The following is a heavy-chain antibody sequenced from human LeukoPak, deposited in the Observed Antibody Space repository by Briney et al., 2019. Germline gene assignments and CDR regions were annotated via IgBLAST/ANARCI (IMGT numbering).Heavy chain of an antibody. CDR1: GFTFSSYS. CDR3: ARVFSRYYDSSGAPDAFDI. CDR2: ISSSSSYV. J-gene: IGHJ3*02. D-gene: IGHD3-22*01. V-gene: IGHV3-21*01. Sequence: GGSLRLSCAASGFTFSSYSMNWVRQAPGKGLEWASSISSSSSYVYYADSVKGRFTISRDNAKNSLYLQMNSLRAEDTAVYYCARVFSRYYDSSGAPDAFDIWGQGTMVTVPS.